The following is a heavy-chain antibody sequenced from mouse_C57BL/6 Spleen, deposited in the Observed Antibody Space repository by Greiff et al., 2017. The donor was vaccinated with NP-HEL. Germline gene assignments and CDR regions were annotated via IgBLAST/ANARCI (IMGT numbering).Heavy chain of an antibody. CDR2: FHPYNDDT. Sequence: QVQLQQSGAELVKPGASVKMSCKASGYTFTTYPIAWMKQNHGKSLEWIGNFHPYNDDTKYNEKFKGKATLTVEQSSSTVYLDRSRLTADDAAVYYCSRSGNSNYGAMDYWGQGTSVTVSS. D-gene: IGHD2-5*01. CDR1: GYTFTTYP. CDR3: SRSGNSNYGAMDY. V-gene: IGHV1-47*01. J-gene: IGHJ4*01.